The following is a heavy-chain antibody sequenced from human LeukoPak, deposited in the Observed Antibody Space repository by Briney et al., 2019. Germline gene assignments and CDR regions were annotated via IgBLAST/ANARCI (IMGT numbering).Heavy chain of an antibody. V-gene: IGHV1-8*01. CDR3: ARGYCSSTSCYLTRSAFDI. CDR2: MNPNSGNT. D-gene: IGHD2-2*01. CDR1: GYTFTSYD. Sequence: GASVKVSCKASGYTFTSYDINWVRQATGQGLEWMGWMNPNSGNTGYAQKFQGRVTMTRNTSISTAYMELSSLRSEDTAVYYCARGYCSSTSCYLTRSAFDIWGQGIMVTVSS. J-gene: IGHJ3*02.